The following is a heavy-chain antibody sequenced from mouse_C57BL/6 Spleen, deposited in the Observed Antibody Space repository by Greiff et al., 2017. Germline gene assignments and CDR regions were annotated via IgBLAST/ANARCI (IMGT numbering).Heavy chain of an antibody. CDR1: GFTFSNYW. CDR2: IRLKSDNYAT. Sequence: EVNVVESGGGLVQPGGSMKLSCVASGFTFSNYWMNWVRQSPEKGLEWVAQIRLKSDNYATHYAESVKGRFTISRDDSKSSVYLQMNNLRAEDTGIYYCTGEGYALYYYAMDYWGQGTSVTVSS. D-gene: IGHD2-2*01. J-gene: IGHJ4*01. V-gene: IGHV6-3*01. CDR3: TGEGYALYYYAMDY.